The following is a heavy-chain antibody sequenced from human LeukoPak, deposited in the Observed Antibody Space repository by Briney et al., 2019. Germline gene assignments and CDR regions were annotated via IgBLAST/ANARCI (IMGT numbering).Heavy chain of an antibody. J-gene: IGHJ3*02. CDR2: ISADNGNT. CDR1: GYTFTSYA. V-gene: IGHV1-18*01. D-gene: IGHD3-9*01. Sequence: GASVKVSCKASGYTFTSYAISWVRQAPGQGLEWMGWISADNGNTDYAQRFQGRVTMTTDTSTSTAYMELRSLRSDDPAVYYCARDHGTNYDILTEYAFDIWGQGTMVTVSS. CDR3: ARDHGTNYDILTEYAFDI.